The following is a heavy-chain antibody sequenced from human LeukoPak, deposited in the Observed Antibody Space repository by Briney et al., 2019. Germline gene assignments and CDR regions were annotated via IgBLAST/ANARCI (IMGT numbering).Heavy chain of an antibody. D-gene: IGHD3-16*01. Sequence: GRSLRLSCAVSGFTFRSYGMHWVRQAPGKGLEWVAVISYDGSNKYYADSVKGRFTISRDNSKNTLYLQMNSLRAEDTAVYYCAKDGEGDYFDYWGRGTLVTVSS. CDR2: ISYDGSNK. V-gene: IGHV3-30*18. CDR1: GFTFRSYG. J-gene: IGHJ4*02. CDR3: AKDGEGDYFDY.